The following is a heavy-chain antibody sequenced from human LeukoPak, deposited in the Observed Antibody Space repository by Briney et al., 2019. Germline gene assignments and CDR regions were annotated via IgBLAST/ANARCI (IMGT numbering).Heavy chain of an antibody. Sequence: GGSLRLSCAASGFSFSSYNMDWVRQAPGKGLEWVAFIRYDASTKYYGDSVKGRFTISRDNSKSMLYLQMNSLSAEDTAVYYCAKRYAENVDYWGQGTLVAVSS. J-gene: IGHJ4*02. V-gene: IGHV3-30*02. CDR1: GFSFSSYN. CDR3: AKRYAENVDY. CDR2: IRYDASTK. D-gene: IGHD2-8*01.